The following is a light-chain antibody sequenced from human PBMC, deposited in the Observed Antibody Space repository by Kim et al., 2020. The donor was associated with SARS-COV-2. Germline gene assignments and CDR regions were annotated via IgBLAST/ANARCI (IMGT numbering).Light chain of an antibody. CDR1: SSDVGGYNY. CDR3: SSYTSSFTHS. CDR2: DVS. V-gene: IGLV2-14*03. Sequence: QSALTQPASVSGSPGQSITISCTGTSSDVGGYNYVSWYQQHPGKAPKLMIYDVSNRPSGVSNRFSGSKSDNTASLTISGLQAEDEADYYCSSYTSSFTHSFGTGTKVTVL. J-gene: IGLJ1*01.